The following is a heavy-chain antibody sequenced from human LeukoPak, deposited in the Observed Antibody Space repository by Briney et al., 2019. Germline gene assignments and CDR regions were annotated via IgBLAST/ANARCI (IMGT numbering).Heavy chain of an antibody. CDR1: GFTFSSYS. CDR3: ARDLYGSGSYHWFDP. J-gene: IGHJ5*02. V-gene: IGHV3-21*01. CDR2: ISSSSSYI. D-gene: IGHD3-10*01. Sequence: PGGSLRLSCAASGFTFSSYSMSWVRQAPGKGLEWVSSISSSSSYIYYADSVKGRFAISRDNAKNTLYLQMNSLRAEDTAVYYCARDLYGSGSYHWFDPWGQGTLVTVSS.